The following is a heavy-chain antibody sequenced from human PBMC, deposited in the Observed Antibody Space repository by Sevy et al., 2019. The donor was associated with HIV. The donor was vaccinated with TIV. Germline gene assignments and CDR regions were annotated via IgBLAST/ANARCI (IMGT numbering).Heavy chain of an antibody. V-gene: IGHV2-5*02. CDR2: IYWDDDK. Sequence: SGPTLVNPTQTLTLTCTFSGFSLTTSGVGVGWIRQPPGKALEWLALIYWDDDKRYSPSLKSRLTITKDTSKNQVVLNMTNMDPVDTATYYCAHRPDNYDILTGYFPNWFDPWGQGTLVTVSS. CDR1: GFSLTTSGVG. CDR3: AHRPDNYDILTGYFPNWFDP. J-gene: IGHJ5*02. D-gene: IGHD3-9*01.